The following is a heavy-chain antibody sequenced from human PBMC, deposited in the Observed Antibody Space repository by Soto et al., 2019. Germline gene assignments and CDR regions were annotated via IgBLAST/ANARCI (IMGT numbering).Heavy chain of an antibody. CDR1: GFTVSSNY. CDR2: IYSGGST. CDR3: ARDRPFGSNNYYYGMDV. V-gene: IGHV3-53*01. J-gene: IGHJ6*02. D-gene: IGHD3-16*01. Sequence: RLSCAASGFTVSSNYMSWVRQAPGKGLEWVSVIYSGGSTYYADSVKGRFTISRDNSKNTLYLQMNSLRAEDTAVYYCARDRPFGSNNYYYGMDVWGQGTTVTVSS.